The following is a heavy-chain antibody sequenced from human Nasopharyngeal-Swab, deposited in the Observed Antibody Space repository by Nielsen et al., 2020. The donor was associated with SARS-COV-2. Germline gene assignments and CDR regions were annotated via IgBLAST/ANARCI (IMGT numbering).Heavy chain of an antibody. J-gene: IGHJ3*02. CDR3: AREDTIKFGELVVGDAFDI. CDR2: IYYSGTT. Sequence: VRQMPGKGLEWIASIYYSGTTYYNPSLKSRVTISLDTSKNQFSLKLTSVTAADTAVYFCAREDTIKFGELVVGDAFDIWSQGIMVTVSS. V-gene: IGHV4-39*07. D-gene: IGHD3-16*02.